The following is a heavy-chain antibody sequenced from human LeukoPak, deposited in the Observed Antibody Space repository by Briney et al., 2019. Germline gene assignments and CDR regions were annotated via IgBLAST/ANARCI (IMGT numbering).Heavy chain of an antibody. CDR2: IIPIFGTA. CDR1: GGTFSSYA. J-gene: IGHJ6*03. CDR3: ARGGYSSSWYYYYYMDV. D-gene: IGHD6-13*01. V-gene: IGHV1-69*05. Sequence: SVKVSCKASGGTFSSYAISWVRQAPGQGLEWMGGIIPIFGTASYAQKFQGRVTITTDESTSTAYMELSSLRSEDTAVYYCARGGYSSSWYYYYYMDVWGKGTTVTVSS.